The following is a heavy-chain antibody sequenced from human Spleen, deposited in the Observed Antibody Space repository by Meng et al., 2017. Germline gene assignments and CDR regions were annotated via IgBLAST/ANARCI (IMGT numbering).Heavy chain of an antibody. CDR3: ARRNYPYYFDY. CDR2: MSYFGGTT. J-gene: IGHJ4*02. D-gene: IGHD5-24*01. CDR1: GVSISSSSYY. Sequence: QLQLQESCPGLVKPSKTLSLTCIVSGVSISSSSYYWGWIRQPPGKGLEGIGTMSYFGGTTNYNPSLKSRIITSGDTSKNQFSLELSSVTAADTAVYYCARRNYPYYFDYWGQGILVTVSS. V-gene: IGHV4-39*01.